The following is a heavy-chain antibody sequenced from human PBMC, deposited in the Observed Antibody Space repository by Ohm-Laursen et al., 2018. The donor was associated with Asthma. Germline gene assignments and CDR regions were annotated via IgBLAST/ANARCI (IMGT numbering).Heavy chain of an antibody. V-gene: IGHV4-31*03. CDR3: AREDFDWPPGYCDY. D-gene: IGHD3-9*01. CDR1: GDSISSGNNY. J-gene: IGHJ4*02. CDR2: VYYSGTT. Sequence: TLSLTCTVSGDSISSGNNYWSWIRQHPGKGLEWIGYVYYSGTTYSNPSLRSRVSISVDTSKNQFSLKLSSVTAADTAVYYCAREDFDWPPGYCDYWGQGTLVTVSS.